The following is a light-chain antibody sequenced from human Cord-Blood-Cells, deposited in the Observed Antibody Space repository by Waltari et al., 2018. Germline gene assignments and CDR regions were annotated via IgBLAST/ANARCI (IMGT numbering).Light chain of an antibody. J-gene: IGLJ3*02. V-gene: IGLV2-14*03. CDR3: SSYTSSSTLV. CDR1: SSAVGGYNY. Sequence: SALTQPASVSGSPGQSITISCTGTSSAVGGYNYVSWYQQHPGKAPKLMIYDVSNRPSGVSNRFSGSKSGNTASLTISGLQAEDEAEYYCSSYTSSSTLVFGGGTKLTVL. CDR2: DVS.